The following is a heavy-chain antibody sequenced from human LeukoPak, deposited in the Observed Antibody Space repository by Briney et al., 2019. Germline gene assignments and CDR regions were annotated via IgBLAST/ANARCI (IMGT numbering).Heavy chain of an antibody. CDR1: RFTSSSYE. Sequence: GGSLRLSCAASRFTSSSYEMNWVRQAPGKGLEWVSYISSSGSTIYYADSVKGRFTISRDNAKNSLYLQMNSLRAEDTAVYYCASHRYYDILTGYYKGPNQFDYWGQGTLVTVSS. D-gene: IGHD3-9*01. J-gene: IGHJ4*02. CDR3: ASHRYYDILTGYYKGPNQFDY. V-gene: IGHV3-48*03. CDR2: ISSSGSTI.